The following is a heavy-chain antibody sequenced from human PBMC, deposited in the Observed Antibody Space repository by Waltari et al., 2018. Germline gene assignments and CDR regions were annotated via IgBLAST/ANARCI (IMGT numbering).Heavy chain of an antibody. CDR3: ASTQADIVATLDLPEGY. D-gene: IGHD5-12*01. CDR1: GGSISIGDYY. J-gene: IGHJ4*02. Sequence: QVQLQESGPGLVQPSQTLSLPCTVSGGSISIGDYYCSWSRRPPGKGLEWIGYIYYSGSTYYNPSLKSRVTISVDTSKNQFSLKLSSVTAADTAVYYCASTQADIVATLDLPEGYWGQGTLVTVSS. CDR2: IYYSGST. V-gene: IGHV4-30-4*08.